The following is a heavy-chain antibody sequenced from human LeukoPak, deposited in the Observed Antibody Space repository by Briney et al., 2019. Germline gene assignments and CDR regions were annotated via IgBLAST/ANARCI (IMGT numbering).Heavy chain of an antibody. CDR3: ARDATTVTTDYFDY. V-gene: IGHV3-21*01. Sequence: GGSLRLSCAASGFTFSSYSMNWVRQAPGKGLEWVSSISSSSSYIYYADSVKGRFTISRDNAKNSLYLQMNSLRAEDTAVYYCARDATTVTTDYFDYWGQGTLVTVSS. CDR2: ISSSSSYI. D-gene: IGHD4-17*01. J-gene: IGHJ4*02. CDR1: GFTFSSYS.